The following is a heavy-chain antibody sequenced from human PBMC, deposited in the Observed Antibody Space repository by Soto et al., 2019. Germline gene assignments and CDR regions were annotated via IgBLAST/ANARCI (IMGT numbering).Heavy chain of an antibody. V-gene: IGHV3-15*01. CDR2: IKSKTDGGTT. D-gene: IGHD3-3*02. Sequence: EVQLVESGGGLVKPGGTLRLSCAASGFTFSNAWMSWVRQAPGKGLEWVGRIKSKTDGGTTDYAAPVKGSFTISRDDSTTTLYLQMNRLKTADTAVDYCTTDLHWPVYDYYGMDGWGLGPTVTLCS. J-gene: IGHJ6*02. CDR1: GFTFSNAW. CDR3: TTDLHWPVYDYYGMDG.